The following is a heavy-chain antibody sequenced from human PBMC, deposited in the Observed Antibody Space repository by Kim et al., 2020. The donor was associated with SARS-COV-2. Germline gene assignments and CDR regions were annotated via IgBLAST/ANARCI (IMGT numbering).Heavy chain of an antibody. V-gene: IGHV4-39*01. CDR1: GGSISSSGYY. CDR3: ARHFRGNSIRFLGLLQFDY. Sequence: SETLSLTCTVSGGSISSSGYYWGWIRQPPGKGLEWIGSVYYTGSTYYNPSLKSRVTISVDTSKNQFSLKLSSVTAADTAVYYCARHFRGNSIRFLGLLQFDYWGQGTLVTVSS. J-gene: IGHJ4*02. D-gene: IGHD3-3*01. CDR2: VYYTGST.